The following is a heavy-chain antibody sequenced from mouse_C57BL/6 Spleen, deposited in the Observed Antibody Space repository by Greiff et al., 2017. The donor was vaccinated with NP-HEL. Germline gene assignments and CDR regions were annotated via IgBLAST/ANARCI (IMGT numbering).Heavy chain of an antibody. V-gene: IGHV5-9-1*02. Sequence: EVQLVESEGGLVQPGSSMKLSCTASGFTFSSYAMSWVRQTPEKRLEWVAYISSGGDYIYYADTVKGRFTISRDNARNTLYLKMSSLKSEDTAMYYCTRASYDGYGPPWFAYWGQGTLVTVSA. CDR3: TRASYDGYGPPWFAY. CDR2: ISSGGDYI. CDR1: GFTFSSYA. D-gene: IGHD2-3*01. J-gene: IGHJ3*01.